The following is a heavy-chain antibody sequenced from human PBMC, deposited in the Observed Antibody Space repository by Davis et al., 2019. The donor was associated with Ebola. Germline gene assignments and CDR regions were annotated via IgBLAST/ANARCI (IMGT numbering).Heavy chain of an antibody. Sequence: MPGGSLRLSCTVSGGSISSYYWSWIRQPPGKGLEWIGYIYYSGSTNYNPSLKSRVTISVDTSKNQFSLKLSSVTAADTAVYYCARHGLLYYYGMDVWGQGTTVTVSS. D-gene: IGHD1-26*01. CDR1: GGSISSYY. J-gene: IGHJ6*02. CDR3: ARHGLLYYYGMDV. V-gene: IGHV4-59*08. CDR2: IYYSGST.